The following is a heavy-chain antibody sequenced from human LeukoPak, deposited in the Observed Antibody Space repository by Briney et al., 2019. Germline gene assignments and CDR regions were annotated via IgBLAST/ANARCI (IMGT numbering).Heavy chain of an antibody. V-gene: IGHV1-8*01. J-gene: IGHJ4*02. CDR3: AIHSSSSSGFGG. CDR1: GYTFTSYD. D-gene: IGHD6-6*01. Sequence: ASVNVSCKASGYTFTSYDINWVRQATGQGLEWMGWMNPNSGNTGYAQKFQGRVTMTRNTSISTAYMELSSLRSEDTAVYYCAIHSSSSSGFGGWGQGTLVTVSS. CDR2: MNPNSGNT.